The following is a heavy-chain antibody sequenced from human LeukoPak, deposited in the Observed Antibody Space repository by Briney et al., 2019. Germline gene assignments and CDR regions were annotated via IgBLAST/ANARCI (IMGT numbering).Heavy chain of an antibody. CDR2: IYYSRST. V-gene: IGHV4-59*01. CDR3: ARGRPDTAILGRSFDY. D-gene: IGHD5-18*01. CDR1: GGSISSYY. J-gene: IGHJ4*02. Sequence: PSETLSLTCTVSGGSISSYYWSWIRQPPGKGLEWIGYIYYSRSTNYNPSLKSRVTISVDTSKNQFSLKLSSVTAADTAVYYCARGRPDTAILGRSFDYWGQGTLVTVSS.